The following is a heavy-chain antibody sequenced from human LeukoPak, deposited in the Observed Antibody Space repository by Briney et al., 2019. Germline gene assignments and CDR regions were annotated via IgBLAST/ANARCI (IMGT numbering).Heavy chain of an antibody. CDR1: GXTFSSYG. D-gene: IGHD5-24*01. V-gene: IGHV3-33*01. Sequence: GGSLRLSWAASGXTFSSYGMHWVRQAPGKGLEWVAVIWYDGSNKYYADSVKGRFTISRDNSKNTLYLQMNSLRAEDTAVYYCASRRDGYNWLDYWGQGTLVTVSS. CDR2: IWYDGSNK. CDR3: ASRRDGYNWLDY. J-gene: IGHJ4*02.